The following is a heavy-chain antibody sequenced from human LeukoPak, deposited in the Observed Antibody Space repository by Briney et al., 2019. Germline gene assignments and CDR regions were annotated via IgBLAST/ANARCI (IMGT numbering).Heavy chain of an antibody. D-gene: IGHD1-26*01. V-gene: IGHV3-53*01. CDR1: GFTVSSNY. J-gene: IGHJ2*01. Sequence: GGSLRLSCAASGFTVSSNYMSWVRQAPGKGLEWVSVIYSGGTTYYADSVKGRFTISRDNSKNTLYLQMNSLRGEDTAVYYCARGRGGIVGATTAWYFDLWGRGTLVTVSS. CDR2: IYSGGTT. CDR3: ARGRGGIVGATTAWYFDL.